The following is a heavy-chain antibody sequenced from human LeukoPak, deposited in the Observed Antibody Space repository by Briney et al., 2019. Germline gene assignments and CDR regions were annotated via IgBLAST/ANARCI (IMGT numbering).Heavy chain of an antibody. D-gene: IGHD3-16*01. J-gene: IGHJ4*02. V-gene: IGHV4-59*08. CDR3: ARLGLGGVTYFFDH. Sequence: SETLSLTCSVSGASISIYYWSWVRQPPGKGLEWLGNIQNSGRTNYNPSLKVRVTISVDTSKNQISLKLSSVTAADTAVYYCARLGLGGVTYFFDHWGQGTLVTVSS. CDR2: IQNSGRT. CDR1: GASISIYY.